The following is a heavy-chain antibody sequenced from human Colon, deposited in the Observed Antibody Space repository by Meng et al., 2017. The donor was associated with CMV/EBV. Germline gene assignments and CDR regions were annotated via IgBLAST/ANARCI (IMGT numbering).Heavy chain of an antibody. J-gene: IGHJ1*01. CDR2: INPNSGGT. V-gene: IGHV1-2*02. Sequence: QVQLGQSGAGVKKPGASVKVSCKASGYTFTGYYMHWVRQAPGQGLEWMGWINPNSGGTNYAQKFQGRVTMTRDTSISTAYMELSRLRSDDTAVYYCATVSSGYYLYFQHWGQGTLVTVSS. D-gene: IGHD3-22*01. CDR3: ATVSSGYYLYFQH. CDR1: GYTFTGYY.